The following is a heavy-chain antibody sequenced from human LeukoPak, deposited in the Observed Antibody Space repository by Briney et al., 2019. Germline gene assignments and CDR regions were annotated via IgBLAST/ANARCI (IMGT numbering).Heavy chain of an antibody. CDR2: IYKSGDT. CDR1: GDSIRSGAYY. V-gene: IGHV4-31*03. D-gene: IGHD1-26*01. CDR3: ARWVGDWLDP. J-gene: IGHJ5*02. Sequence: PSETLSLTCTVSGDSIRSGAYYWSWIRQLPGKGLEWIGYIYKSGDTHYNPSLKSRVTISVDTSKDQFSLKMTSVTAADTAVYYCARWVGDWLDPWGQGTLVTVSS.